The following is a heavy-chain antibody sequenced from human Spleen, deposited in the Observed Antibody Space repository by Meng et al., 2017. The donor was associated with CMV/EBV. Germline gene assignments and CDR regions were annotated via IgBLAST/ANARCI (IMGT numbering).Heavy chain of an antibody. CDR1: VGSISIYY. Sequence: QDLGPGLVKPSGTPSPTCTVSVGSISIYYWSWIRQPAGKGLGWIVRIYTIGSTHYTPSLKSRVTIPVDTSKNQFPLKRSAVTAADTAVYYCARDSGYHRAAGPYWGQGTLVTVSS. CDR2: IYTIGST. J-gene: IGHJ4*02. V-gene: IGHV4-4*07. CDR3: ARDSGYHRAAGPY. D-gene: IGHD5-12*01.